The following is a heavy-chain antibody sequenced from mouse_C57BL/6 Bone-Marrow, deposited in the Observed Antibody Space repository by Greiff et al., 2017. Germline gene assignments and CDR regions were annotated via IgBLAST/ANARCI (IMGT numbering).Heavy chain of an antibody. D-gene: IGHD3-2*02. CDR2: IWGVGST. CDR1: GFSLTSYG. J-gene: IGHJ3*01. V-gene: IGHV2-6*01. Sequence: VKLVESGPGLVAPSQSLSITCTVSGFSLTSYGVDWVRQSPGKGLEWLGVIWGVGSTNYNSALKSRLSISKDNSKSQVFLKMNSLQTDDTAMYYCASLTAQATSWFAYWGQGTLVTVSA. CDR3: ASLTAQATSWFAY.